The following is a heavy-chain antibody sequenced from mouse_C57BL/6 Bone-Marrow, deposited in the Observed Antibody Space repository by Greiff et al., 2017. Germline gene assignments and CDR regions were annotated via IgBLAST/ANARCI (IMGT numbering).Heavy chain of an antibody. CDR2: INPSTGGT. V-gene: IGHV1-42*01. CDR1: GYSFTGYY. J-gene: IGHJ1*03. CDR3: AISLLLLLRGYWYFDV. Sequence: EVQLQQSGPELVKPGASVKISCKASGYSFTGYYMNWVKQSPEKSLEWIGEINPSTGGTTYNQKFKAKATLTVDKSSSTAYMQLKSLTSEDSAVYYCAISLLLLLRGYWYFDVWGTGTTVTVSS. D-gene: IGHD1-1*01.